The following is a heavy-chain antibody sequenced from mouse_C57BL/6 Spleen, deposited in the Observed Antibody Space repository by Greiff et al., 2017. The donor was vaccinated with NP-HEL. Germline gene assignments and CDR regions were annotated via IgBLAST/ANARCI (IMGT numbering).Heavy chain of an antibody. J-gene: IGHJ4*01. D-gene: IGHD2-1*01. CDR2: IDPSDSYT. Sequence: QVQLQQPGAELVMPGASVKLSCKASGYTFTSYWMHWVKQRPGQGLEWIGEIDPSDSYTNYNQKFKGKSTLTVDKSSSTAYMQLSSLTSEDSVVYYCARSGGNYYAMDYWGQGTSVTVSS. CDR1: GYTFTSYW. CDR3: ARSGGNYYAMDY. V-gene: IGHV1-69*01.